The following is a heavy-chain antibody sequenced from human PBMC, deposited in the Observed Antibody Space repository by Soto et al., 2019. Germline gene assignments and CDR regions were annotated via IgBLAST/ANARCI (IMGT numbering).Heavy chain of an antibody. Sequence: PGESLKISFKGSGYSFTSDWISWVRQMPGKGLEWMGRIDPSDSYTNYSPSFQGHVTISADKSISTAYLQWSSLKASDTAMYYCARLRDIVVVPAASYYYYGMDVWGQGTTVTVS. CDR2: IDPSDSYT. CDR3: ARLRDIVVVPAASYYYYGMDV. J-gene: IGHJ6*02. CDR1: GYSFTSDW. V-gene: IGHV5-10-1*01. D-gene: IGHD2-2*01.